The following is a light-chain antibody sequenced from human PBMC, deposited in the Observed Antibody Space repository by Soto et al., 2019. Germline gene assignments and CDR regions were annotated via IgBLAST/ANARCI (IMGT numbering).Light chain of an antibody. CDR3: SAYTSSSTYGV. Sequence: QSALTQPASVSGSPGQSITISCTGTSSDVGGYNYVSWYQQHPGKAPKLMILDVSSRPSGVSNRFSGSKSGNTASLTISGLQAEDEAQYFCSAYTSSSTYGVFGGGTKLTVI. V-gene: IGLV2-14*01. J-gene: IGLJ3*02. CDR1: SSDVGGYNY. CDR2: DVS.